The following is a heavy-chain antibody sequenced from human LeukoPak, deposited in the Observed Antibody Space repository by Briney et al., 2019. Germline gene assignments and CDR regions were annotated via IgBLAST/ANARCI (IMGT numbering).Heavy chain of an antibody. CDR2: ISSSGSTI. CDR3: ARAAPPWFGEPHYFDY. J-gene: IGHJ4*02. CDR1: GFTFSSYE. Sequence: GRSLRLSCAASGFTFSSYEMNWVRQAPGKGLEWVSYISSSGSTIYYADSVKGRFTISRDNAKNSLYLQMNSLRAEDTAVYYCARAAPPWFGEPHYFDYWGQGTLVTVSS. D-gene: IGHD3-10*01. V-gene: IGHV3-48*03.